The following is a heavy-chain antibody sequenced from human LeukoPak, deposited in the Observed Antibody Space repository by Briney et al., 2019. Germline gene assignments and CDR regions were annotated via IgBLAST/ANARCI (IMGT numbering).Heavy chain of an antibody. J-gene: IGHJ6*03. CDR2: MNPNSSNT. Sequence: SVKVSCKASGYTFTSYDINWVRHATGQGLEWKGWMNPNSSNTGYAQKFQGRVTITRNTSISTAYVELSSLRSEDTAVYYCARGIRNYYDFWSLGYYYYYYMDVWGKGTTVTVSS. CDR1: GYTFTSYD. CDR3: ARGIRNYYDFWSLGYYYYYYMDV. V-gene: IGHV1-8*03. D-gene: IGHD3-3*01.